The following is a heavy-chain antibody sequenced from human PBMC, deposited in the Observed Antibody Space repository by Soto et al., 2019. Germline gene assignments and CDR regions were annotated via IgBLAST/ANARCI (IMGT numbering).Heavy chain of an antibody. CDR2: VTPNTGGS. V-gene: IGHV1-2*02. CDR1: GYTSTDHY. Sequence: QVQLVQSGAEVKKPGASVKVSCKASGYTSTDHYIHWVRQAPGQGLEWLGWVTPNTGGSHYAQKFKGRVTMTRDTSINTAYVELTSLTSDDTAVYYCARQSDAFDYWGQGALVTVSS. CDR3: ARQSDAFDY. J-gene: IGHJ4*02.